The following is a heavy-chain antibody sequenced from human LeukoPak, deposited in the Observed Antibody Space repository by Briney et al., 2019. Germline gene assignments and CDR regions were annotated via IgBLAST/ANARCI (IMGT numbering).Heavy chain of an antibody. J-gene: IGHJ6*03. D-gene: IGHD3-3*01. CDR1: GFTFSSYG. Sequence: GGSLRLSCAASGFTFSSYGMHWVRQAPGEGLEWVAFIRYDGSNKYYADSVKGRFTISRDNSKNTLYLQMNSLRAEDTAVYYCAKDAKALRFMVENHMDVWGKGTTVTV. V-gene: IGHV3-30*02. CDR2: IRYDGSNK. CDR3: AKDAKALRFMVENHMDV.